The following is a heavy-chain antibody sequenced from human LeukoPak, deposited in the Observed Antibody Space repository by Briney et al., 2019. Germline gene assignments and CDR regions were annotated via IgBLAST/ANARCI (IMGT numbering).Heavy chain of an antibody. CDR1: GASIGSHF. V-gene: IGHV4-59*11. CDR2: IYYVGGT. J-gene: IGHJ5*01. CDR3: ARERGDYDSDNWFDS. D-gene: IGHD4-17*01. Sequence: SETLSLTCTVSGASIGSHFWSWIRQPPGKGQEWIGYIYYVGGTNYNPSFESRLTISVDTSRKRISLNLTSVTASDTAIYYCARERGDYDSDNWFDSWGQETLVTVSS.